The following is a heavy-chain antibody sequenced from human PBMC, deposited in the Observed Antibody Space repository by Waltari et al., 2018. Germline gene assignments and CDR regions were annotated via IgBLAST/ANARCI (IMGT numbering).Heavy chain of an antibody. V-gene: IGHV3-30*02. CDR2: ITYDGSNK. CDR3: ARERRGYYAEY. J-gene: IGHJ4*02. Sequence: QVQLAESGGGVVQPGGSLRLSCAASGFTFRDDAMHWVRQAPGKGLEWVTLITYDGSNKYYADSVKGRFTISRDDSKNTLHLQMNSLRDEDTAIYYCARERRGYYAEYWGQGTLVTVSS. CDR1: GFTFRDDA.